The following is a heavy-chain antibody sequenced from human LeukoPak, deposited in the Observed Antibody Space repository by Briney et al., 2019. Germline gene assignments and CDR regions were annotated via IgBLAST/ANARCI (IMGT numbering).Heavy chain of an antibody. CDR1: GFTFSSYS. CDR3: ARYSSNAFDI. D-gene: IGHD5-18*01. J-gene: IGHJ3*02. V-gene: IGHV3-48*04. CDR2: ISSSSTI. Sequence: PGGSLRLSCAASGFTFSSYSMNWVRQAPGKGLEWVSYISSSSTIYYADSVKGRFTISRDNAKNSLYLQMNSLRAEDTAVYYCARYSSNAFDIWGQGTMVTVSS.